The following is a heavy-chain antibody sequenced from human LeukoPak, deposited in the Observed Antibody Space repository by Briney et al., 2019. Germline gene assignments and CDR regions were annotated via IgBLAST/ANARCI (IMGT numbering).Heavy chain of an antibody. Sequence: PSETLSLTCTVSGGSISSYYWSWIRQPPGKGLEWIGYIYYSGSTNYNPSLKSRVTISVDTSKNQFSLKLSSVTAADTAVYYCARVSSTLLYYYYYYMDVWGKGTTVTVSS. CDR3: ARVSSTLLYYYYYYMDV. V-gene: IGHV4-59*12. D-gene: IGHD6-13*01. CDR2: IYYSGST. CDR1: GGSISSYY. J-gene: IGHJ6*03.